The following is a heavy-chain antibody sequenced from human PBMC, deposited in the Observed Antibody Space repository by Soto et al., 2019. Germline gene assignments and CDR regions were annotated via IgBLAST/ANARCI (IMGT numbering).Heavy chain of an antibody. CDR1: GFTFSSYW. CDR3: ASVFGFLVWLPDYCGMDV. V-gene: IGHV3-74*01. J-gene: IGHJ6*02. CDR2: INSDGSST. D-gene: IGHD3-3*01. Sequence: GGSLRLSCAASGFTFSSYWMHWVRQAPGKGLVWVSRINSDGSSTSYADSVKGRFTISRDNAKNTLYLQMNSLRAEDTAVYYCASVFGFLVWLPDYCGMDVWGQGTTVTVSS.